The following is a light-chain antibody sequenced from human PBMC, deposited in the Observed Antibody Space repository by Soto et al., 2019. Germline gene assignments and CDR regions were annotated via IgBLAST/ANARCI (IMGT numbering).Light chain of an antibody. Sequence: QSVLTQPPSASGSPGQSVAISCTGTSSDVGGYNYVSWYQQHPGKAPKLMIYEVNKRPSGVPDRFSGSKSGNTASLTVSGLQAEDEADYYCAAWDHSLQGWVFGGGTKVTVL. J-gene: IGLJ3*02. CDR3: AAWDHSLQGWV. CDR1: SSDVGGYNY. CDR2: EVN. V-gene: IGLV2-8*01.